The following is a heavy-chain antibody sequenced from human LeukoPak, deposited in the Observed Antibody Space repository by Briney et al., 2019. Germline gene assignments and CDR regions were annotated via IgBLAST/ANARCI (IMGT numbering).Heavy chain of an antibody. D-gene: IGHD1-26*01. CDR2: IIPIFGTA. J-gene: IGHJ6*03. Sequence: SVKVSCKASGGTFSSYAISWVRQAPGQGLEWMGGIIPIFGTANYAQKFQGRATITTDESTSTAYMELSSLRSEDTAVYYCARTHSGSYYPPSDYMDVWGKGTTVTVSS. CDR3: ARTHSGSYYPPSDYMDV. V-gene: IGHV1-69*05. CDR1: GGTFSSYA.